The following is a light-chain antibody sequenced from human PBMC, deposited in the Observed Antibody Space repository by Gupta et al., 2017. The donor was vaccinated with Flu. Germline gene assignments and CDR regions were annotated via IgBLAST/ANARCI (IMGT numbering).Light chain of an antibody. Sequence: DIRMTQSPSSLSASVGDRVTITCRTSQGIMSYLAWYQQKLGEVPKLLIYDASTLQSGVPSRFSGSGSGTDFTLTISSLQPEDVATYYCQQDNSSPFTFGHGTKVDIK. J-gene: IGKJ3*01. V-gene: IGKV1-27*01. CDR3: QQDNSSPFT. CDR2: DAS. CDR1: QGIMSY.